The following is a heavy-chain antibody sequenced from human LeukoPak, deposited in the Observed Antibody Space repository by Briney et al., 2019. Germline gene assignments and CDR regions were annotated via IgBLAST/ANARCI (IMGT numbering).Heavy chain of an antibody. V-gene: IGHV3-7*01. CDR1: GFTFSTYW. CDR2: IKQDGSEK. CDR3: ARGIITGVDYFDY. D-gene: IGHD7-27*01. Sequence: GGSLRLSCAASGFTFSTYWMTWVRQAPGKGLEWVANIKQDGSEKYYVDSVKGRFTISRDNANNSLYLQMNSLRAEDTAVYYCARGIITGVDYFDYWGQGTLVTVSS. J-gene: IGHJ4*02.